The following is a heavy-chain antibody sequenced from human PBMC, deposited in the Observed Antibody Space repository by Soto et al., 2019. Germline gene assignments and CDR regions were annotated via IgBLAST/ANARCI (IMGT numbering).Heavy chain of an antibody. CDR2: ISAYNGNT. Sequence: GVSVQVSCKASGYTFTSYGISWVRQAPGQGLEWMGWISAYNGNTNYAQKLQGRVTMTTDTSTSTAYMELRSLRSDDTAVYYCAGFEYSSSSSYYGVEVWCQGTTLTVSS. CDR1: GYTFTSYG. D-gene: IGHD6-6*01. CDR3: AGFEYSSSSSYYGVEV. V-gene: IGHV1-18*01. J-gene: IGHJ6*02.